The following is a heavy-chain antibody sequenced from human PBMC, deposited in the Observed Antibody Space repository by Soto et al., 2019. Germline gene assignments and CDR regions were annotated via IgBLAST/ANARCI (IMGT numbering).Heavy chain of an antibody. CDR3: ARSKGDYYYYYYMDV. V-gene: IGHV4-59*01. CDR2: IYYSGST. Sequence: SETLSLTCTVSGGSISSYYWSWIRQPPGKGLEWIGYIYYSGSTNYNPSLKSRVTISVDTSKNQFSLKLSSVTAADTAVYYCARSKGDYYYYYYMDVWGKGTTVTVS. J-gene: IGHJ6*03. CDR1: GGSISSYY.